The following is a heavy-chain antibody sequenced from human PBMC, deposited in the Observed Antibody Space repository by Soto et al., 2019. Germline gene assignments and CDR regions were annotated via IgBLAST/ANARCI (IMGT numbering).Heavy chain of an antibody. D-gene: IGHD6-25*01. CDR1: GFTFNNYG. V-gene: IGHV3-33*01. J-gene: IGHJ6*02. Sequence: QVHLVESGGGVVQPGRSLRLSCAASGFTFNNYGMHWVRQAPGKGLEWVAIIWNDGSNSFYANSVRGRFTISRDNSKNTLYLPMGSMRVEDTAIYYCARRQMSPPTLGAATARGGMDVWGQGTTVTVSS. CDR3: ARRQMSPPTLGAATARGGMDV. CDR2: IWNDGSNS.